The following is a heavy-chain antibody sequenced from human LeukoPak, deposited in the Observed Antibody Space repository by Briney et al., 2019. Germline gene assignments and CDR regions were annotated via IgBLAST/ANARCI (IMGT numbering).Heavy chain of an antibody. J-gene: IGHJ4*02. CDR1: GGTFSSYA. V-gene: IGHV1-69*13. CDR3: ASPTTNSWGFDY. D-gene: IGHD1-26*01. Sequence: ASVTVSCKASGGTFSSYAISWVRQALGQGLEWMGGIIPIFGTANYAQKFQGRVTITADESTSTAYMELSSLRSEDTAVYYCASPTTNSWGFDYWGQGTLVTVSS. CDR2: IIPIFGTA.